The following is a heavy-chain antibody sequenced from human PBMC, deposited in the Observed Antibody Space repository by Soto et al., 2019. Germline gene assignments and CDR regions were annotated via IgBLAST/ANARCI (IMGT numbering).Heavy chain of an antibody. V-gene: IGHV6-1*01. J-gene: IGHJ4*01. Sequence: PSQTLSLTCAITGDSVSRNSAGWSWVRQSPSRGLEWLGRTYYRSKWYYEYAVSVRGRITINPDTSKNQYSLQLNSVTPEDTAVYFYARGEQYSGRIFDYWGQGTLVTVSS. CDR2: TYYRSKWYY. CDR3: ARGEQYSGRIFDY. D-gene: IGHD1-26*01. CDR1: GDSVSRNSAG.